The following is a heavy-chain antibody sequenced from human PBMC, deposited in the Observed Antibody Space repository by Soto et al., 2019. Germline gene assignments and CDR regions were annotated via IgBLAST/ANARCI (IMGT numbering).Heavy chain of an antibody. CDR1: RFTFSSYT. J-gene: IGHJ6*02. Sequence: PXGSLRLYGAASRFTFSSYTMSWVRQAPGKGLEWVSAISGSGGSTYYADSVKGRFTISRDNSKNTLYLQMNSLRAEDTAVYYCANITGRYQLLHVHMDVWGQGTTVTVSS. V-gene: IGHV3-23*01. CDR2: ISGSGGST. D-gene: IGHD2-2*01. CDR3: ANITGRYQLLHVHMDV.